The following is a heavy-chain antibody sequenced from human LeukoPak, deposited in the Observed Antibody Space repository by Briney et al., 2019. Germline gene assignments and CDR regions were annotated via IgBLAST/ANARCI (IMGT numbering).Heavy chain of an antibody. Sequence: PGGSLRLSCAASGFTFTNAWMTWVRQAPGKGLEWVGRIKSKTSGGTTDYAAPVKGRFTISRDDSKNTLYLQMNSLRAEDTAVYYCAKARGATMYRYFDYWGQGTLVTVSS. CDR2: IKSKTSGGTT. D-gene: IGHD1-26*01. CDR3: AKARGATMYRYFDY. J-gene: IGHJ4*02. CDR1: GFTFTNAW. V-gene: IGHV3-15*01.